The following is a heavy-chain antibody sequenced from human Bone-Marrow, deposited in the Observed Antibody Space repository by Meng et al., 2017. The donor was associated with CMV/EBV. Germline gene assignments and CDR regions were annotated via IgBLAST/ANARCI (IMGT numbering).Heavy chain of an antibody. Sequence: GGSLRLSCVASGFTFSSSWMSWVRRAPGKGLEWVATIKHDGSEKHHGDSAKGRFTISRDNAKNSLFLQMDSLRAEDTAVYYCTRDKGDCGITSCPDAFDIWGQGRVVTVSS. CDR3: TRDKGDCGITSCPDAFDI. J-gene: IGHJ3*02. CDR2: IKHDGSEK. V-gene: IGHV3-7*01. CDR1: GFTFSSSW. D-gene: IGHD1-14*01.